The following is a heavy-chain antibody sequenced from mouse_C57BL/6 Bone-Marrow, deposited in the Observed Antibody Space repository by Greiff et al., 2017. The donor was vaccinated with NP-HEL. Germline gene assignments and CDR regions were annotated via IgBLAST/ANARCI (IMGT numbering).Heavy chain of an antibody. Sequence: VQVVESGAELARPGASVKLSCKASGYTFTSYGISWVKQRTGQGLEWIGEIYPRSGNTYYNEKFKGKATLTADKSSSTAYMELRSLTSEDSAVYFCARSDYDGYWYFDVWGTGTTVTVSS. CDR2: IYPRSGNT. CDR1: GYTFTSYG. CDR3: ARSDYDGYWYFDV. V-gene: IGHV1-81*01. J-gene: IGHJ1*03. D-gene: IGHD2-4*01.